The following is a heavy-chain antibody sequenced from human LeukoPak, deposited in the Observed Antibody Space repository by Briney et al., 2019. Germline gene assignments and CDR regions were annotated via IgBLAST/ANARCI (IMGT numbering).Heavy chain of an antibody. CDR3: ARILSTTVAGNWFDP. D-gene: IGHD6-19*01. J-gene: IGHJ5*02. CDR1: GGSISSDNW. Sequence: SGTLSLTCAVSGGSISSDNWWSWVRQPPGKCLEWIGEVYHGGSTNYNPSLKSRVTISLDTSKIQFSLKLRSVTAADTAVYYCARILSTTVAGNWFDPWGQGTLVTVSS. CDR2: VYHGGST. V-gene: IGHV4-4*02.